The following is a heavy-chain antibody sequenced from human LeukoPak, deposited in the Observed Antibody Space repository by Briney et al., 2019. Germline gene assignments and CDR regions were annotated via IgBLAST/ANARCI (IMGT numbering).Heavy chain of an antibody. D-gene: IGHD1-26*01. CDR2: MNSDGSST. Sequence: GGSLRLSCAASGFTFKSYWMHWVRQVPGKGLVWVSRMNSDGSSTSYADSVKGRFTISRDNAKNTVYLQMNSLRAEDTAVYYCARGTGYSVFDIWGQGTMDTVSS. V-gene: IGHV3-74*01. CDR1: GFTFKSYW. J-gene: IGHJ3*02. CDR3: ARGTGYSVFDI.